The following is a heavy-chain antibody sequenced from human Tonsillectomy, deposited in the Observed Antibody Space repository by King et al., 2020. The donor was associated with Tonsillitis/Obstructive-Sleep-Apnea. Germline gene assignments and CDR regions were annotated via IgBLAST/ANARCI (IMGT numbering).Heavy chain of an antibody. CDR1: GFTFSSYD. V-gene: IGHV3-13*01. D-gene: IGHD3-9*01. CDR3: ARLDYDNLTGEYYGMDV. J-gene: IGHJ6*02. CDR2: IGSAGDT. Sequence: VQLVESGGGLVQPGGSLRLSCAASGFTFSSYDMLWVRQPTGKGLEWVSAIGSAGDTYYPGSVKGRFTISRENVKNYLYLQMNSLRAGDTAVYYCARLDYDNLTGEYYGMDVWGQGTTVTVSS.